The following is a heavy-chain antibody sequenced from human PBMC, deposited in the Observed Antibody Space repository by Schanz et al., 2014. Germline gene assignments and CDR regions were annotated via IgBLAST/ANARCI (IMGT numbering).Heavy chain of an antibody. D-gene: IGHD3-3*01. J-gene: IGHJ4*02. Sequence: QIQLVQSGPEVKKPGATVKVSCKASGYIFINSGISWVRQAPGQGLEWMGWISVYNHNKEYDQKFQGRFTMTTDTSTSTAYMALTDLRSDDTAVYYCARDRRFFDRDDLYYFDSWGQGTLVTVSS. CDR2: ISVYNHNK. CDR3: ARDRRFFDRDDLYYFDS. CDR1: GYIFINSG. V-gene: IGHV1-18*01.